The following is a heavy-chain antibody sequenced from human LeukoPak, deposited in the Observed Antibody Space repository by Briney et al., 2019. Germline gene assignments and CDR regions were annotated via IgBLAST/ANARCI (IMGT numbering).Heavy chain of an antibody. J-gene: IGHJ4*02. V-gene: IGHV1-18*01. CDR3: ARQVDTSMALPDY. Sequence: ASVKVSCKASGYTFTSYGISWVRQAPGQGLEWMGWFSAYNGNTNSAQKVQGRVTLTTDTSTSTAYMELRSLRSDDTAVYYCARQVDTSMALPDYWGQGTLVTVSS. CDR1: GYTFTSYG. D-gene: IGHD5-18*01. CDR2: FSAYNGNT.